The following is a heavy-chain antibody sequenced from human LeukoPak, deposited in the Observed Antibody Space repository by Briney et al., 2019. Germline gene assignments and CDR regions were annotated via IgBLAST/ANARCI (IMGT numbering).Heavy chain of an antibody. Sequence: PGGSLRLSCAASGFTFSSYAMHWVRKAPGKGLEWLSYISSSSSIIYYADSVKGRFTISRDNAKNSLYLQMNSLRDEDTAVYYCARDGDSSGYYAAFDIWGQGTMVTVSS. CDR3: ARDGDSSGYYAAFDI. J-gene: IGHJ3*02. CDR1: GFTFSSYA. D-gene: IGHD3-22*01. CDR2: ISSSSSII. V-gene: IGHV3-48*02.